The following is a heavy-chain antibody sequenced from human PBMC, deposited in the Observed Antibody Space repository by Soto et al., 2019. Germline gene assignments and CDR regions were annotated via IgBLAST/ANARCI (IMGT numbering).Heavy chain of an antibody. CDR3: ARDSGAAAGPSGGYYGMDV. D-gene: IGHD6-13*01. J-gene: IGHJ6*02. Sequence: KPSETLSLTCAVSGGSISSSNWWSWVRQPPGKGLEWIGEIYHSGSTNYNPSLKSRVTISVDKSKNQFSLKLSSVTAADTAVYYCARDSGAAAGPSGGYYGMDVWGQGTTVTVSS. CDR1: GGSISSSNW. CDR2: IYHSGST. V-gene: IGHV4-4*02.